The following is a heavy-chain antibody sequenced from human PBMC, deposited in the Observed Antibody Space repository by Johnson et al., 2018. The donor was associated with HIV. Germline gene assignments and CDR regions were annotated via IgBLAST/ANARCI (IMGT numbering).Heavy chain of an antibody. Sequence: QVQLVESGGGLVKPGGSLRLSCAASGFTLSDSSMNWIRQAPGKGLEWVSYITPSGTTIYNADSVKGRFTISRDNAKKSLYLQMTSLRAEDTAMYYCAKRRVAGDDAFDVWGQGTMVIVSS. CDR1: GFTLSDSS. CDR3: AKRRVAGDDAFDV. D-gene: IGHD6-19*01. CDR2: ITPSGTTI. V-gene: IGHV3-11*04. J-gene: IGHJ3*01.